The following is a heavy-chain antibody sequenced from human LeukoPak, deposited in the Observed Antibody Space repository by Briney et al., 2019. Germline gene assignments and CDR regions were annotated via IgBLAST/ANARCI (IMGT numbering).Heavy chain of an antibody. J-gene: IGHJ6*02. CDR1: GFTFNRYG. Sequence: GGSLGLSCAASGFTFNRYGMHWVRQGPGKGLEWVAFIRYDGSNKYYADSVKGRFTISRDNSKNTLYLQMNSLRAEDTAVYYCAREAKDIVVVVAAWEFDPWGQGTTVTVSS. D-gene: IGHD2-15*01. CDR3: AREAKDIVVVVAAWEFDP. CDR2: IRYDGSNK. V-gene: IGHV3-30*02.